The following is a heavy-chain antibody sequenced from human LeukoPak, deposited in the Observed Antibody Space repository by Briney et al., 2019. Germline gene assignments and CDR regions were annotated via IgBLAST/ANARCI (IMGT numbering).Heavy chain of an antibody. V-gene: IGHV3-74*01. CDR3: ARSNGYAFDI. D-gene: IGHD2-8*01. CDR1: GFTFRSSW. J-gene: IGHJ3*02. CDR2: INSDGSPT. Sequence: PGGSLRLSCAASGFTFRSSWMHWVRQAPGKGLVWVSRINSDGSPTNYADSVKGRFTISRDNAKNTLYLQMNSLRAEDTAVYHCARSNGYAFDIWGQGAMVAVSS.